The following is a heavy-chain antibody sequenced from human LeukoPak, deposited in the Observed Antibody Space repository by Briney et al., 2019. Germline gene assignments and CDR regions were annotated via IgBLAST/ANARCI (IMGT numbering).Heavy chain of an antibody. Sequence: SQTLSLTCTVSGGSISSGGYYWSWIRQPPGKGLEWIGYIYHSGSTYYNPSLKSRVTISVDRSKNQFSLKLSSVTAADTAVYYCARGFVSYATVTTLDYWGQGTLVTVSS. CDR2: IYHSGST. CDR3: ARGFVSYATVTTLDY. V-gene: IGHV4-30-2*01. CDR1: GGSISSGGYY. D-gene: IGHD4-17*01. J-gene: IGHJ4*02.